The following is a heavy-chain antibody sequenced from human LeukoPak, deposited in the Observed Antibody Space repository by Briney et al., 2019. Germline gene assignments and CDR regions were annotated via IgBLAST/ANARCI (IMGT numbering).Heavy chain of an antibody. CDR3: AREAYCGGDCYSGFDY. CDR2: INHSGST. V-gene: IGHV4-34*01. Sequence: SETLSLTCAVYGGSLSGYYWSWIRQPPGKGLEWIGEINHSGSTNYNPSLKSRVTISVDTSKNQFSLKLYSVTAADTAVYYCAREAYCGGDCYSGFDYWGQGTLVTVSS. J-gene: IGHJ4*02. D-gene: IGHD2-21*02. CDR1: GGSLSGYY.